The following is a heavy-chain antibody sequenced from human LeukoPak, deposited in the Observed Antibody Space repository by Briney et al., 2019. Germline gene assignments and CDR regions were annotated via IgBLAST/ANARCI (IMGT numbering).Heavy chain of an antibody. V-gene: IGHV4-39*01. CDR1: GGSISSSSHY. CDR3: ARQGRRATYYYYGMDV. Sequence: SETLSLTCTVSGGSISSSSHYWGWLRQPPGKGLAWIGNIYYSGSTYYNPSLESRVTISVDTSKNQFSLKLSSVTAADTAVYYCARQGRRATYYYYGMDVWGQGTTVTVSS. CDR2: IYYSGST. D-gene: IGHD3-10*01. J-gene: IGHJ6*02.